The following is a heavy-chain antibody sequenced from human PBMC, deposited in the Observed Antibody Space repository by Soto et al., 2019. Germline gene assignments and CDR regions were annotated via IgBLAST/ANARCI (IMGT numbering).Heavy chain of an antibody. V-gene: IGHV3-21*01. Sequence: TLSCEPSGFTFSRVNMNWVRQVPGKGLEWVASISSGSSDTWYADSVKGRFIISRDNAQNSLFLQMNTLRPEDTAMYYCARVAYCGPGTTVTVPS. CDR3: ARVAY. CDR2: ISSGSSDT. J-gene: IGHJ4*02. CDR1: GFTFSRVN.